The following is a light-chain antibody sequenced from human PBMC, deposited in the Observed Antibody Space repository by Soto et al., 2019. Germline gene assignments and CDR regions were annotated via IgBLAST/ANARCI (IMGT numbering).Light chain of an antibody. CDR3: SSYTTSSTLYV. CDR1: SSDVGGYNY. J-gene: IGLJ1*01. Sequence: QSVLTQPASVSGSPGQSITISCTGTSSDVGGYNYVSWYQQHPGKAPKLMIYEVSNQPSGVSNRFSGSKSGKTASLSISGLQAEDEADYYCSSYTTSSTLYVFGTGTKVTVL. CDR2: EVS. V-gene: IGLV2-14*01.